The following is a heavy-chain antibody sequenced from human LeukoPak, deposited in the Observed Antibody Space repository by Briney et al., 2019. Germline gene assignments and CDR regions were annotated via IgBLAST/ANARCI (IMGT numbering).Heavy chain of an antibody. Sequence: ASVKVSCKASGYTFTGYYMHWVRQAPGQGLEWMGWINPNSGGTNYAQKFQGRVTMTRDTSISTAYMELSRLRSDDTAVYYCAGQSITMVRGRGWFDPWGQGTLVTVSS. J-gene: IGHJ5*02. CDR2: INPNSGGT. CDR3: AGQSITMVRGRGWFDP. D-gene: IGHD3-10*01. CDR1: GYTFTGYY. V-gene: IGHV1-2*02.